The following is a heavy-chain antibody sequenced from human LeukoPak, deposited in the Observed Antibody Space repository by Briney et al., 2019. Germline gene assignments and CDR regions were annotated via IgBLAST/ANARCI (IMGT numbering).Heavy chain of an antibody. Sequence: PGGSLRLSCAASGFTFSSYGMHWVRQAPGKGLEWVSVIYSGGSTYYADSVKGRFTISRDNSKNTLYLQMNSLRAEDTAVYYCAREAVAATRGMDVWGQGTTVTVSS. CDR3: AREAVAATRGMDV. CDR1: GFTFSSYG. D-gene: IGHD6-19*01. J-gene: IGHJ6*02. CDR2: IYSGGST. V-gene: IGHV3-66*01.